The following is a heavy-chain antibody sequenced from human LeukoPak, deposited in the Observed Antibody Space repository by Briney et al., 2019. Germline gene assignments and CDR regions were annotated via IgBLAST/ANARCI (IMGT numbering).Heavy chain of an antibody. J-gene: IGHJ4*02. Sequence: ASVKVSCKASGYTFTSYYMHWVRQAPGQGLEWMGIINPSGGSTSYAQKFQGRVTMTTDTSTSTAYMELRSLRSDDTAVYYCARGAAGDRPGIHYWGQGTLVTVSS. CDR1: GYTFTSYY. V-gene: IGHV1-46*01. D-gene: IGHD3-16*01. CDR2: INPSGGST. CDR3: ARGAAGDRPGIHY.